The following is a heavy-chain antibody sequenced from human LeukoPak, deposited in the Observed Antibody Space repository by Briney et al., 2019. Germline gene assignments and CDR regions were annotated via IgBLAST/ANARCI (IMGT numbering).Heavy chain of an antibody. CDR1: GGSFSGYY. Sequence: KSSETLSLTCAVYGGSFSGYYWSWIRQPPGKGLEWIGEINHSGSTNYNPSLKSRVTISVDTSKNQFSLKLSSVTAADTAVYYCARAPGLRYPNWFDPWGQGTLVTVSS. CDR2: INHSGST. CDR3: ARAPGLRYPNWFDP. D-gene: IGHD3-9*01. J-gene: IGHJ5*02. V-gene: IGHV4-34*01.